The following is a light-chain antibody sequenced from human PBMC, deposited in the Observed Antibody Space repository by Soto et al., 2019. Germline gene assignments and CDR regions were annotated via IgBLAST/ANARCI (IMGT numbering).Light chain of an antibody. CDR3: QQYSQWPLT. Sequence: EIVMTQSPATLTVSPGERPTLSCRASQSVTSNLAWYQQKPGQAPRLLMYGVSTRATGIPARFGGSGSATEFTLTISSLQSEEFAVYYCQQYSQWPLTFGGGTKVDIK. CDR1: QSVTSN. V-gene: IGKV3-15*01. J-gene: IGKJ4*01. CDR2: GVS.